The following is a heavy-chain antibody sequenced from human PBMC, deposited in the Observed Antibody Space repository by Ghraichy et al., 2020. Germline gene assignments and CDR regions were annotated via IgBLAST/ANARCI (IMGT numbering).Heavy chain of an antibody. CDR3: ARGAASASHYFDY. J-gene: IGHJ4*02. Sequence: SETLSLTCTVSGGSFSSYYWSWIRQPAGKGLEWIGRIYPSGTPNYNPSLRSRLTMSVDTSKNQFSLNVRSVTAADTAVYYCARGAASASHYFDYWGQGTLGTVSA. CDR2: IYPSGTP. V-gene: IGHV4-4*07. D-gene: IGHD1-26*01. CDR1: GGSFSSYY.